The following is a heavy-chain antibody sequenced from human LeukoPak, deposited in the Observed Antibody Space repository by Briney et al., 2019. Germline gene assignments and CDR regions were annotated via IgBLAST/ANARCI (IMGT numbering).Heavy chain of an antibody. Sequence: SETLSLTCTVSGGSISSSSYYWGWIRQPPGKGLEWIGEINHSGSTNYNPSLKSRVTISVDTPKNQFSLKLSSVTAADTAVYYCARGREKVPAATRTGRYYYMDVWGKGTTVTVSS. V-gene: IGHV4-39*07. CDR1: GGSISSSSYY. CDR2: INHSGST. CDR3: ARGREKVPAATRTGRYYYMDV. D-gene: IGHD2-2*01. J-gene: IGHJ6*03.